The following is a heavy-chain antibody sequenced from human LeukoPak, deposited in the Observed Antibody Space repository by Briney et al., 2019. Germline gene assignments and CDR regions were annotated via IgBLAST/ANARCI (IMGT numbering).Heavy chain of an antibody. Sequence: SETLSLTCAVYGGSFSGYYWSWIRQPPGKGLEWIGEINHSGSTNYNPSLKSRVTISVDKSKNQFSLKLSSVTAADTAVYYCARGEASSGHDYWGQGTLVTVSS. CDR3: ARGEASSGHDY. CDR1: GGSFSGYY. D-gene: IGHD6-19*01. CDR2: INHSGST. V-gene: IGHV4-34*01. J-gene: IGHJ4*02.